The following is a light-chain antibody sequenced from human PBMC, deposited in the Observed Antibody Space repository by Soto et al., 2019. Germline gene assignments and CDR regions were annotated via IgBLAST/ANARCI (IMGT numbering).Light chain of an antibody. CDR2: DVT. CDR3: CSFAGPSSI. J-gene: IGLJ2*01. Sequence: QSALSRSVSGSPGQSVTLSCTGATTDVGSSDYVSWYQQHPGKAPKLLIYDVTKRPAGVPTRFSGSRSDKTASLTISGLQTDDEADYFCCSFAGPSSIFDGGTKLTVL. CDR1: TTDVGSSDY. V-gene: IGLV2-11*01.